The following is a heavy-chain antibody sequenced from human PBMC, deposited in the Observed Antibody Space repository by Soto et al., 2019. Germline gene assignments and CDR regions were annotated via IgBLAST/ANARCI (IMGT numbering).Heavy chain of an antibody. Sequence: QVQLVQSGAEVKKPGSSVKVSCKASGGTFSSYAISWVRQAPGQGLEWMGGIIPIFGTANYAQKFQGRVTITADESTSTAYMELSSLRSEDTAVYYRARAERVGGTIYYYYGMDVWGQGTTVTVSS. CDR3: ARAERVGGTIYYYYGMDV. V-gene: IGHV1-69*01. CDR1: GGTFSSYA. CDR2: IIPIFGTA. D-gene: IGHD1-1*01. J-gene: IGHJ6*02.